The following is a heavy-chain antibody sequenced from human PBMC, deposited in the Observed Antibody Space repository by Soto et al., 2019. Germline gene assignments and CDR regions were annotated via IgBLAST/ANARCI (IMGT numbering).Heavy chain of an antibody. CDR3: ARDFRYCTNGVCSYYFDY. CDR1: GYTFTSYG. V-gene: IGHV1-18*04. Sequence: ASVKVSCKASGYTFTSYGISWVRQAPGQGLEWMGWISAYNGNTNYAQKLQGRVTMTTDTSTSTAYMELRSLRSDDTAVYCCARDFRYCTNGVCSYYFDYWGQGTLVTVSS. D-gene: IGHD2-8*01. J-gene: IGHJ4*02. CDR2: ISAYNGNT.